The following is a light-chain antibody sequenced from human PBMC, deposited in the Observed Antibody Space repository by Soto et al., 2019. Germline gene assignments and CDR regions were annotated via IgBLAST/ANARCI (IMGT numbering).Light chain of an antibody. V-gene: IGLV2-14*01. CDR2: DVN. CDR1: SKDVGGYNY. Sequence: QSALTQPASVSGFPGQSITISCTGTSKDVGGYNYVSWYQKHPGKAPKLKIYDVNKRPSGVSNRFSGSKSGNTASLTISGIQAEDEADYYCSSYSNTSTLYVFGTGTQLTVL. J-gene: IGLJ1*01. CDR3: SSYSNTSTLYV.